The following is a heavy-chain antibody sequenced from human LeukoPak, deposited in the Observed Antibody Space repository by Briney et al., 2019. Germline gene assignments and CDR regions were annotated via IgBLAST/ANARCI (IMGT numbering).Heavy chain of an antibody. Sequence: SGPTLVKPTQTLTLTCTISGFSLSTSGVGVGWIRQPPGKALEWLALIYGDDDKRYSPSLKTRLTITKDTSKNQVVFTMTNMDPVDTATYYCAHKKNSNAFDIWGQGTMVTVSS. CDR2: IYGDDDK. J-gene: IGHJ3*02. CDR3: AHKKNSNAFDI. CDR1: GFSLSTSGVG. D-gene: IGHD2/OR15-2a*01. V-gene: IGHV2-5*02.